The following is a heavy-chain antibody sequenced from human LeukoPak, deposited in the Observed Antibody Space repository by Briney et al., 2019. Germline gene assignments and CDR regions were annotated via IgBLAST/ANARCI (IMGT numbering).Heavy chain of an antibody. Sequence: GGSLRLSCAASGFTFSSYSMNWVRQAPGKGLEWVSSISSSSSYIYYADSVKGRFTTSRDNAENSLYLQMNSLRAEDTAVYYCARGIPDYDILTGYYTQAGYFDYWGQGTLVTVSS. CDR3: ARGIPDYDILTGYYTQAGYFDY. V-gene: IGHV3-21*01. CDR2: ISSSSSYI. J-gene: IGHJ4*02. CDR1: GFTFSSYS. D-gene: IGHD3-9*01.